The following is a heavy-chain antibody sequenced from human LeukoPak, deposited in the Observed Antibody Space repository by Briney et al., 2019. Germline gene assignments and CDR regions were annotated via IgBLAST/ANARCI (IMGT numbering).Heavy chain of an antibody. V-gene: IGHV5-51*01. CDR1: GYSFSNYW. CDR2: IYPDDSDI. CDR3: ARGSGSGSYSHWAY. D-gene: IGHD3-10*01. Sequence: GESLKISCKGSGYSFSNYWIAWVRQMPGKGLEWMGIIYPDDSDITYSPSFQGQVTISADKSISTAYLQWSSLKASDTAMYYCARGSGSGSYSHWAYWGQGTLVTVSS. J-gene: IGHJ4*02.